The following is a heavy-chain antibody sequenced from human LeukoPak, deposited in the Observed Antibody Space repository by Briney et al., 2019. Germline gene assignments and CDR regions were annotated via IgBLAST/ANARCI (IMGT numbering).Heavy chain of an antibody. Sequence: SETLSLTCTVSGGSISSGSYYWGWIRQPPGKGLEWIGTTYYSGSTYYNPSLKSRVTISVDTSNNQFSLKLSSVTAADTAVYYCARHVWVIAARRDWFDPWGQGTLVTVSS. CDR2: TYYSGST. CDR3: ARHVWVIAARRDWFDP. CDR1: GGSISSGSYY. J-gene: IGHJ5*02. D-gene: IGHD6-6*01. V-gene: IGHV4-39*01.